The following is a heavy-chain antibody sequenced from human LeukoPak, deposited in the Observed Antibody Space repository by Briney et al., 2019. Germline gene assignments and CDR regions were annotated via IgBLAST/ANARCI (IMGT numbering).Heavy chain of an antibody. Sequence: GGSLRLSCAASGFTFSSYAMHWVRQAPGKGLEWVAVISYDGSNKYYADSVKGRFTISRDNSKNTLYLQMNSLRAEDTAVYYCAKDKAGYRGYFDYWGQGTLVTVSS. CDR2: ISYDGSNK. CDR1: GFTFSSYA. D-gene: IGHD5-18*01. CDR3: AKDKAGYRGYFDY. V-gene: IGHV3-30-3*01. J-gene: IGHJ4*02.